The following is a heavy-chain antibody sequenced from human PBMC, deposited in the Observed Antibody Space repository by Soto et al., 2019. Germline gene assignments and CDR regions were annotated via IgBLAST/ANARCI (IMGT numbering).Heavy chain of an antibody. Sequence: QVQLVQSGAEVKKPGSSVKVSCKASGGTFSSYAISWVRQAPGQGLEWMGGIIPIFGTANYAQKFQGRVTITADESTSTAYMELSSLSSEDTAGYYCARDLTYYYGSGSFYFDYWGQGTLVTVSS. J-gene: IGHJ4*02. CDR1: GGTFSSYA. D-gene: IGHD3-10*01. CDR2: IIPIFGTA. CDR3: ARDLTYYYGSGSFYFDY. V-gene: IGHV1-69*12.